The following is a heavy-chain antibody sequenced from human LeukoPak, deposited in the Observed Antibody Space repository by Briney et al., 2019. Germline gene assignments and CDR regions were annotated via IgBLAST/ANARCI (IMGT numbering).Heavy chain of an antibody. V-gene: IGHV3-23*01. D-gene: IGHD3-10*01. CDR3: AREFAQDSGAFDI. CDR2: ISGSGGST. Sequence: GGSLRLSCAASGFRISSYAMSWVRQAPEKGLEWVSVISGSGGSTYYADSVKGRFTISRDNSKNTLYLQMNSLRAEDTAVYYCAREFAQDSGAFDIWGQGTMVTVSS. J-gene: IGHJ3*02. CDR1: GFRISSYA.